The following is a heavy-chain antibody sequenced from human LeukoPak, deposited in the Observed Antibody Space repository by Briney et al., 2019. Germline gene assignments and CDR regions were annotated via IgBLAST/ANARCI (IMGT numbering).Heavy chain of an antibody. V-gene: IGHV3-21*01. CDR3: ARDRAVVVPAPDRGWINYYYYVMDV. Sequence: GGSLRPSCAASGFTFSSHSMNWVRQAPGKGLAWVSSISSSSSYIYYADSVKGRFTISRDNAKNSLYLQMNSLRAEDTAVYYCARDRAVVVPAPDRGWINYYYYVMDVWGQGTTVTVSS. CDR2: ISSSSSYI. D-gene: IGHD2-2*01. J-gene: IGHJ6*02. CDR1: GFTFSSHS.